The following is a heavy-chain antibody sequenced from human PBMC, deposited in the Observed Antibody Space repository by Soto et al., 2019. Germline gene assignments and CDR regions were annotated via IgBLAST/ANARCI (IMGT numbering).Heavy chain of an antibody. V-gene: IGHV3-48*02. D-gene: IGHD3-9*01. CDR2: ISSSSSTI. J-gene: IGHJ5*02. CDR1: GFTFSSYS. Sequence: PGGSLRLSCAASGFTFSSYSMNWVRQAPGKGLEWVSYISSSSSTIYYADSVKGRFTISRDNAKNSLYLQMNSLRDEDTAVYYCARITSHYDILYGYYYDWFDPLAQRTLVTVSS. CDR3: ARITSHYDILYGYYYDWFDP.